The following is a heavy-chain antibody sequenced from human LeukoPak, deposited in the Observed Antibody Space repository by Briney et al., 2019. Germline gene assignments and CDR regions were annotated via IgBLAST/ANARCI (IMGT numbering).Heavy chain of an antibody. CDR3: ARRGYHDYSGFDY. CDR2: ISSSGSTI. V-gene: IGHV3-11*04. CDR1: GFTFSDYY. J-gene: IGHJ4*02. Sequence: GGSLRLSCAASGFTFSDYYMSLIRQAPGKGLEWVSYISSSGSTIYYADSVKGRFTISRDNSKNSLYLQMKRLRAEDTALYYCARRGYHDYSGFDYWGQGTLVTVSS. D-gene: IGHD1-26*01.